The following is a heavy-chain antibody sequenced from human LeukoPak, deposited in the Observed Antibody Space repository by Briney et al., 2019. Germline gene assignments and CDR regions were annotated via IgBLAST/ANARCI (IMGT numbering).Heavy chain of an antibody. CDR1: GYTFTGYY. CDR3: ARTMVRGVIIGLDY. CDR2: INPNSGGT. Sequence: ASVKVSCKASGYTFTGYYMHWVRQAPGQGLEWMGWINPNSGGTNYAQKFQGRVTMTRDTSISPAYMELSRLRSDDTAVYYCARTMVRGVIIGLDYWGQGTLVTVSS. V-gene: IGHV1-2*02. J-gene: IGHJ4*02. D-gene: IGHD3-10*01.